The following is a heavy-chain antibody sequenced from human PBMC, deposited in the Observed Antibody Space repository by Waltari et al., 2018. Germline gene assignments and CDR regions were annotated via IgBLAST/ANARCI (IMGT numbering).Heavy chain of an antibody. J-gene: IGHJ4*02. CDR1: GFTLTTAA. CDR3: TKGWGDY. V-gene: IGHV3-23*01. CDR2: IVGGGDST. Sequence: EGQLLESGGGLVQPGGSLRLTCAASGFTLTTAAMGWVRQAPGKGLEWVSGIVGGGDSTYYADSVKGRFTISRDSSKNTLYLQMNSLRAEDTAVYYCTKGWGDYWGQGTLVTVSS. D-gene: IGHD7-27*01.